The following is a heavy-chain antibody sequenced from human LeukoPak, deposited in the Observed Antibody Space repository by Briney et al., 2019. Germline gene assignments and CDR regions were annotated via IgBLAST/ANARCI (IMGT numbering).Heavy chain of an antibody. CDR1: GFTFSSYS. J-gene: IGHJ4*02. CDR3: ARVGGVVVISQSDY. V-gene: IGHV3-21*01. D-gene: IGHD3-22*01. Sequence: GGSLRLSCAASGFTFSSYSMNWGRQAPGKGLEWVSSISSSSSYIYYADSVKGRFTISRDNAKNSLYLQMNSLRAEDTAVYYCARVGGVVVISQSDYWGQGTLVTVSS. CDR2: ISSSSSYI.